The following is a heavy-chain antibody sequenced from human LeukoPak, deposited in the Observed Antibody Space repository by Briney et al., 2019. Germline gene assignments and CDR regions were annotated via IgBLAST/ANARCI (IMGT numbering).Heavy chain of an antibody. Sequence: PSETLSLTCTVSVDSISSGDYYWIWIRHPAGKGLEWIGRISSSGRTNYHPSLKSRVTISVDTPKNQFSLKTRSVTAADTAVYYCARDRAVLQDYYQFDPWGQGTLVTVFS. D-gene: IGHD1-26*01. CDR3: ARDRAVLQDYYQFDP. V-gene: IGHV4-61*02. CDR2: ISSSGRT. J-gene: IGHJ5*02. CDR1: VDSISSGDYY.